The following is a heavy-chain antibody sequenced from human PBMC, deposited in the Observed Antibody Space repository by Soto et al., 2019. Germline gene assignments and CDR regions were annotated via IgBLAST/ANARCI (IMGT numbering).Heavy chain of an antibody. CDR3: ARHADLYYFDY. J-gene: IGHJ4*02. Sequence: QLQLQESGPGLVKPSETLSLTCTVSGGSISSNNYFWGWIRQPPGKALEWIGSISYSGRTYYTPSLKSRVTISVDTSKNQFSLKLSSVTAAGTAVYYCARHADLYYFDYWGQGTLVTVSS. V-gene: IGHV4-39*01. CDR1: GGSISSNNYF. CDR2: ISYSGRT.